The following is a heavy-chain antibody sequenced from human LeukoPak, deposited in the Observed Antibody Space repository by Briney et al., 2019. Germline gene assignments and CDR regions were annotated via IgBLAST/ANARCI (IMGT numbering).Heavy chain of an antibody. CDR2: ISGSGGST. CDR3: AKALNYHYDILTGYSPYGMDV. Sequence: GGSLRLSCAASGFTFSSYAMSGVRQAPGKGLEWGSAISGSGGSTYYADSVKGRFTIYRDNSKNTLYLQMNSLRAEDTAVYYCAKALNYHYDILTGYSPYGMDVWGQGTTVTVSS. V-gene: IGHV3-23*01. J-gene: IGHJ6*02. D-gene: IGHD3-9*01. CDR1: GFTFSSYA.